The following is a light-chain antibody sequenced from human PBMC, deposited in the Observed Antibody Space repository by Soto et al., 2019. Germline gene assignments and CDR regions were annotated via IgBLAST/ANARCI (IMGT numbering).Light chain of an antibody. CDR2: EVS. V-gene: IGLV2-8*01. CDR1: SSDVGGYNY. CDR3: SSYAGSNNQGV. Sequence: QSVLTQPPSASGSPGQSVTISCTGTSSDVGGYNYVSWYQQHPGKAPKLMIYEVSKRPSGVPDRFSCSKSGNTASLTVSGLQAEDEADDYCSSYAGSNNQGVFGGGTKLTVL. J-gene: IGLJ3*02.